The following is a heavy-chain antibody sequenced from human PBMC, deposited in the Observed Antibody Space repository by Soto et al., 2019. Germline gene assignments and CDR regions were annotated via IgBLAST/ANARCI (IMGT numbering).Heavy chain of an antibody. J-gene: IGHJ6*02. Sequence: ETLSLTCAVSGDTIRTFYWNWFRQPAGGGLEWIGRFSLSGDTDYNPSLRSRLTMSFDTSKSQFSLSLTSVTAEDTAVYFCASVTLRFSYGIDVWGQGTTVTVSS. V-gene: IGHV4-4*07. D-gene: IGHD3-3*01. CDR2: FSLSGDT. CDR1: GDTIRTFY. CDR3: ASVTLRFSYGIDV.